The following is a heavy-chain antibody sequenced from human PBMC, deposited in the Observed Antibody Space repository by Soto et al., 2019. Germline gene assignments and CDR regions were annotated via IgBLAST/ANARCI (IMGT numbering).Heavy chain of an antibody. CDR3: AGWGSSSYYYYGMDV. CDR2: IKADGIHT. Sequence: PGGSLRLSCAASGFTFSNYVINWVRQAPGKGLEWVSIIKADGIHTNYADSVKGRFTISRDNAKNSLYLQMNSLRDEDTAVYYCAGWGSSSYYYYGMDVWGQGTTVTVSS. J-gene: IGHJ6*02. V-gene: IGHV3-21*01. CDR1: GFTFSNYV. D-gene: IGHD6-13*01.